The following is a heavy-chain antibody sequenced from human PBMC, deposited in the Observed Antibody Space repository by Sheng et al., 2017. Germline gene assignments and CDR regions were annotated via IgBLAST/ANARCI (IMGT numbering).Heavy chain of an antibody. J-gene: IGHJ4*02. Sequence: EVQLVESGGGLVQPGGSLRLSCAASGFNLSSYEMNWVRQAPGKGLEWVSYISTSGSPKYYADSVKGRFTISRDNAKNSVSLQMNSLRADDTAVYYCARDEMAGAADSWGQGNPGHRLL. CDR2: ISTSGSPK. CDR1: GFNLSSYE. V-gene: IGHV3-48*03. CDR3: ARDEMAGAADS. D-gene: IGHD2-15*01.